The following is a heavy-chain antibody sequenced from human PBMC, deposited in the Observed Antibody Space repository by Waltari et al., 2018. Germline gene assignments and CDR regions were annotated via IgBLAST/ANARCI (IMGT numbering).Heavy chain of an antibody. CDR3: AKVEGGIVTRYYALDI. J-gene: IGHJ3*02. D-gene: IGHD3-16*02. Sequence: EVQLLESGGGLVQPGGSLRLSCAASGFTFGNSALSWVRQAPGKGLEWISGISGSSCSTYYADSVKGRFTISRDNSKNTLYLQMNSLRVEDTAVYFCAKVEGGIVTRYYALDIWGQGTMVTVSS. V-gene: IGHV3-23*01. CDR1: GFTFGNSA. CDR2: ISGSSCST.